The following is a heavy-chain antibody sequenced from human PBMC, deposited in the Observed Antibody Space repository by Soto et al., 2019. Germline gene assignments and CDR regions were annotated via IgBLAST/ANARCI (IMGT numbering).Heavy chain of an antibody. J-gene: IGHJ6*02. CDR2: ISGSGGST. Sequence: SLRLSCAASGFTFSSYAMSWVRQAPGKGLEWVSAISGSGGSTYYADSVKGRFTISRDNSKNTLYLQMNSLRAEDTAIYYCAKVRVDIVATTLGRYYYGMDVWGQGTTVTVSS. D-gene: IGHD5-12*01. V-gene: IGHV3-23*01. CDR3: AKVRVDIVATTLGRYYYGMDV. CDR1: GFTFSSYA.